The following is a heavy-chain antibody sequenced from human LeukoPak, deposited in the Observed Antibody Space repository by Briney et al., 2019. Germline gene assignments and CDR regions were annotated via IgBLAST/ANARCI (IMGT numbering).Heavy chain of an antibody. J-gene: IGHJ5*02. Sequence: SETLSLTCTVSGGSISGYYWSWFRQPPGKGLEWIGEINHSGSTNYNPSLKSRVTISVDTSKNQFSLKLSSVTAADTAVYYCARWKPRYCSGGSCYFNWFDPWGQGTLVTVSS. CDR1: GGSISGYY. D-gene: IGHD2-15*01. CDR2: INHSGST. V-gene: IGHV4-34*01. CDR3: ARWKPRYCSGGSCYFNWFDP.